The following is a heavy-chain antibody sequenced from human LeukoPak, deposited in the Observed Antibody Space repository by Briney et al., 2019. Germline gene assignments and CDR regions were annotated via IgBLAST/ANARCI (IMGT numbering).Heavy chain of an antibody. V-gene: IGHV3-23*01. D-gene: IGHD1-26*01. CDR2: ISGSGGSS. CDR1: GFTFSSYA. J-gene: IGHJ3*02. CDR3: AKCYSGSYYGTAFDI. Sequence: GGSLRLSCAASGFTFSSYAMSWVRQAPGKGLEWVSAISGSGGSSYYADSVKGRFTISRDNSKNTLYLQMNSLRAEDTAVYYCAKCYSGSYYGTAFDIWGQGTMVTVSS.